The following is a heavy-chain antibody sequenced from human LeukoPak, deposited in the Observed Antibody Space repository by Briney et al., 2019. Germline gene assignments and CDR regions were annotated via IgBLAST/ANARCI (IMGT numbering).Heavy chain of an antibody. CDR1: GFSLSGYW. D-gene: IGHD2-8*02. CDR3: TRVQAGRSGHMDV. V-gene: IGHV3-74*01. Sequence: GGSLRLSCAASGFSLSGYWMHWVRQAPGKGLVWVSRISPDGSDTTYADSVKGRFTISRDNSKNTLYLQMNSLRDEDAAVYQCTRVQAGRSGHMDVWGRGTTVTVSS. J-gene: IGHJ6*02. CDR2: ISPDGSDT.